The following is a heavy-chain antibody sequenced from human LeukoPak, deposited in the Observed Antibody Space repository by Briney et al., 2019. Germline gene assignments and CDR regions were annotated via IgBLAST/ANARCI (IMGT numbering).Heavy chain of an antibody. CDR1: GFTFSSYN. V-gene: IGHV3-21*01. CDR2: ISSSSSYI. J-gene: IGHJ5*02. D-gene: IGHD5-24*01. CDR3: ARGTEMATMGSWFDP. Sequence: GGSLRLSCAASGFTFSSYNMNWVRQAPGKGLEWVSSISSSSSYIFYADSLKGRFTISRDNTKNSLYLQMNSLRAEDTAVYYCARGTEMATMGSWFDPWGQGTLVTVSS.